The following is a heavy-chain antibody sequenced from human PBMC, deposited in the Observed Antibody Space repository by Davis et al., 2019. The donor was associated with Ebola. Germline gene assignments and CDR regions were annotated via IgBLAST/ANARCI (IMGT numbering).Heavy chain of an antibody. Sequence: GESLKISCAASGFTFSSYGMHWVRQAPGKGLEWVAVISYDGSNKYYADSVKGRFTISRDNSKNTLYLQMNSLRAEDTALYYCAKDESLGYWGQGTLVTVSS. CDR1: GFTFSSYG. CDR2: ISYDGSNK. V-gene: IGHV3-30*18. CDR3: AKDESLGY. J-gene: IGHJ4*02.